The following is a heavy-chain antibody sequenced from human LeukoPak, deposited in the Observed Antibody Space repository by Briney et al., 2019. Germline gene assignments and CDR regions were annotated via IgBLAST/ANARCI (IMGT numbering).Heavy chain of an antibody. CDR2: ISAYNGNT. CDR1: GYTFTSYG. V-gene: IGHV1-18*04. J-gene: IGHJ4*02. CDR3: ARDRYYGSGSYWRYFDY. D-gene: IGHD3-10*01. Sequence: ASVKVSCKASGYTFTSYGISWVRQAPGQGLEWMGWISAYNGNTNYAQKFQGRVTMTTDTSTSIAYMEVRSLRSDDTAVYYCARDRYYGSGSYWRYFDYWGRGTLVTVSS.